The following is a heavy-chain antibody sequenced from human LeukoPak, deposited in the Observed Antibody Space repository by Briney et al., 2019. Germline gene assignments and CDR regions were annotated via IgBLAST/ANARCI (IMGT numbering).Heavy chain of an antibody. CDR2: FDPEDGET. V-gene: IGHV1-24*01. D-gene: IGHD1-26*01. CDR1: GYTLTELS. Sequence: GASVKVSCKVSGYTLTELSMHWVRQAPGKGLEWMGGFDPEDGETIYAQKFQGRVTMTEDTSTDTAYMELSRLRSEDTAVYYCATDGNGRRYAFDIWGQGTMVTVSS. CDR3: ATDGNGRRYAFDI. J-gene: IGHJ3*02.